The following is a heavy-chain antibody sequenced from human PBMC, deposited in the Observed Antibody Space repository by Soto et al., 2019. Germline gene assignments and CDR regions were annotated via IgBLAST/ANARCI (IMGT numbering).Heavy chain of an antibody. Sequence: GGSLRLSCAASEFTFNTYGMHWVRQAPGRGLEWVAVIWYDGSIKYYADSVKGRFTISRDNSKNTLYLQMNSLRAEDTAVYYCARIDCTGGSCRPYAYYDLDVWGQGTTVTVSS. D-gene: IGHD2-15*01. CDR2: IWYDGSIK. CDR1: EFTFNTYG. J-gene: IGHJ6*02. CDR3: ARIDCTGGSCRPYAYYDLDV. V-gene: IGHV3-33*01.